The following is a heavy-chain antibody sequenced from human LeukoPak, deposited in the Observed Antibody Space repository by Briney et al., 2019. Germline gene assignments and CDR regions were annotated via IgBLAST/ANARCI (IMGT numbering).Heavy chain of an antibody. CDR1: GGSISSGSYY. V-gene: IGHV4-61*01. D-gene: IGHD6-19*01. J-gene: IGHJ3*02. Sequence: PSETLSLTCTVSGGSISSGSYYWSWIRQPPGKRLEWIGYIYYSGSTNYNPSLKSRDTISLDTSKNQFSLKLSSVTAADTAVYYCARPYSSGYRGAFDIWGQGTMVTVSS. CDR3: ARPYSSGYRGAFDI. CDR2: IYYSGST.